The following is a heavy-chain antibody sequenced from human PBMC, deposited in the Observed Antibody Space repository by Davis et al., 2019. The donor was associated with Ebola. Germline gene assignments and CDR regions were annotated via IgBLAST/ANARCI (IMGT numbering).Heavy chain of an antibody. CDR2: ISHTGDT. D-gene: IGHD3-9*01. V-gene: IGHV4-34*01. CDR1: SGSFSGYY. CDR3: ARGQHDPLTGARYAMDG. J-gene: IGHJ6*02. Sequence: SETLSLTCAVYSGSFSGYYWSWIRQSPGKGLEWIGEISHTGDTNYNPSLKSRVIISVDTSKNQFSLKLNSVNAADTAMYYCARGQHDPLTGARYAMDGWGRGTTVIVSS.